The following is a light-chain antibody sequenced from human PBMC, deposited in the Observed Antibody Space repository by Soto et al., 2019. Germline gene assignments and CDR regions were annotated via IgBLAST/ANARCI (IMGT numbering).Light chain of an antibody. J-gene: IGLJ3*02. CDR3: AAWDASLSGGV. CDR1: SSNIGSNY. Sequence: QLVLTQPPSASGTPGQGVIISCSGTSSNIGSNYVYWYRLLPGTAPKLVMFSNVMRPPGVPDRFSGAKSGTSASLAISGLRPEDEADYFCAAWDASLSGGVFGGGTKLTVL. CDR2: SNV. V-gene: IGLV1-47*02.